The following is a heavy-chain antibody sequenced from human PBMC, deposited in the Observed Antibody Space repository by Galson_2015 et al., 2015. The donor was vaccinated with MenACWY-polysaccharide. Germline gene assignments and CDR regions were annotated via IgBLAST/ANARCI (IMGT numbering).Heavy chain of an antibody. V-gene: IGHV3-23*01. CDR2: TDYKEGVRT. D-gene: IGHD2-2*03. Sequence: SLRLSCAASGFIFYNYAMSWVRQAPGKGLEWVSTTDYKEGVRTHYADSVKGRFTISRDNSKNTVYLQIDSLRADDTAVYYCATWITAHFDFWGQGTPVTVSS. J-gene: IGHJ4*02. CDR3: ATWITAHFDF. CDR1: GFIFYNYA.